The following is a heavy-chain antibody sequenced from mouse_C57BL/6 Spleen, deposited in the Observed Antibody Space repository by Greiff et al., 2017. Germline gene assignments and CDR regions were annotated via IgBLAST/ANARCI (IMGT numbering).Heavy chain of an antibody. CDR2: IRRKSNNYAT. D-gene: IGHD2-4*01. CDR1: GFSFNTYA. V-gene: IGHV10-1*01. J-gene: IGHJ1*03. Sequence: EVQLVESGGGLVQPKGSLKLSCAASGFSFNTYAMNWVRQAPGKGLEWVARIRRKSNNYATYYADSVKDRFTISRDDSESMLYLQMNNLKTEDTAMYYCVSFYYDYDVGYFDVWGTGTTVTVSS. CDR3: VSFYYDYDVGYFDV.